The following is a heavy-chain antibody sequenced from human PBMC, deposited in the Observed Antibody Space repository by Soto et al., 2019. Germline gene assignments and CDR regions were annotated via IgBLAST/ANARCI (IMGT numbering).Heavy chain of an antibody. D-gene: IGHD6-19*01. Sequence: ASVKVSCKASGYTFTSYAMHWVRQAPGQRLEWMGWINAGNGNTKYSQKFQGRVTITRDTSASTAYMELSSLRSEDTAVYYCARDASSGWYDGDYWGQGTLVTVSS. V-gene: IGHV1-3*01. J-gene: IGHJ4*02. CDR2: INAGNGNT. CDR1: GYTFTSYA. CDR3: ARDASSGWYDGDY.